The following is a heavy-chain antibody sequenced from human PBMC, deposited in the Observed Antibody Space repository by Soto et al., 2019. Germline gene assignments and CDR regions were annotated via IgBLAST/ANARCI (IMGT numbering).Heavy chain of an antibody. J-gene: IGHJ5*02. D-gene: IGHD6-13*01. Sequence: GGSLRLSCAASGFTFNSYAMSWVRQAPGKGLEWVSYISSSSSTIYYADSVKGRFTISRDNAKNSLYLQMNGLRAEDTAVYYCARHPERIAQIGWFDPWGQGQWSPSPQ. CDR1: GFTFNSYA. CDR3: ARHPERIAQIGWFDP. V-gene: IGHV3-48*01. CDR2: ISSSSSTI.